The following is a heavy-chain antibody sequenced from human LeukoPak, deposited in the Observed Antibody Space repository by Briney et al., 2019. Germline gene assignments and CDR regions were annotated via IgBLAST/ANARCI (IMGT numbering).Heavy chain of an antibody. J-gene: IGHJ4*02. CDR2: VSSSGTTM. D-gene: IGHD2-2*01. Sequence: GGSLRLSCAASGFTFDTYEMSWVRQAPGKGLEWVSCVSSSGTTMYHADSVKGRFTISRDNAKNSLYLQMNSLRAEDTAVYYCARRYCSSASCLFDYWGQGTLVTVSS. CDR3: ARRYCSSASCLFDY. CDR1: GFTFDTYE. V-gene: IGHV3-48*03.